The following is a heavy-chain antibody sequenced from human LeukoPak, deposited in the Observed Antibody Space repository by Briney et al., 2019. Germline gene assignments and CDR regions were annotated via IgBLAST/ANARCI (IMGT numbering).Heavy chain of an antibody. V-gene: IGHV1-8*01. Sequence: ASVKVSCKASGYTFTNYDINWVRQATGQGLEWMGWMNPNSGNRGYAQKFQSRVTMTMNTSIRTAYMELSSLRSDDTAVYYCARAWGDLDYWGQGTLVTVSS. CDR1: GYTFTNYD. J-gene: IGHJ4*02. CDR3: ARAWGDLDY. CDR2: MNPNSGNR. D-gene: IGHD7-27*01.